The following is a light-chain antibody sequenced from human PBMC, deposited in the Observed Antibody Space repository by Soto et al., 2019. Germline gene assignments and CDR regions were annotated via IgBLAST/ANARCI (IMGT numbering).Light chain of an antibody. CDR3: QQYGSPLGVT. V-gene: IGKV3-20*01. CDR2: GAS. J-gene: IGKJ4*01. Sequence: VLYQNIGTVSLSAGERATVSCGASQSVSSSYLAWYQQKPGQAPRLLIYGASSRATGIPDRFSGSGSGTDFTLTISRVAPDDLTGYYGQQYGSPLGVTFGRGTKVDIK. CDR1: QSVSSSY.